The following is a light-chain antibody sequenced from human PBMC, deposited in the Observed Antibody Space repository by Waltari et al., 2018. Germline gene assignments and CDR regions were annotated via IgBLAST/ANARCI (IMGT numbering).Light chain of an antibody. CDR1: HLRTYY. V-gene: IGLV3-19*01. J-gene: IGLJ2*01. CDR3: HSRDSSGDVL. CDR2: GKN. Sequence: SSELTQDPAVSVALGQTVRITCQGDHLRTYYVSWFHQRPGEAPALVIYGKNNRPSGIPDRFSASSSGSTASLTIIGAQAEDEADYYCHSRDSSGDVLIGGGTKLTV.